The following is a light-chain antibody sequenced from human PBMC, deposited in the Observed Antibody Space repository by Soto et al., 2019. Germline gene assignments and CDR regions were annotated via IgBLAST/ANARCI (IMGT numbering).Light chain of an antibody. J-gene: IGKJ1*01. CDR2: GAS. CDR1: QSVSTY. V-gene: IGKV3-20*01. CDR3: HQYDSWT. Sequence: DIVLTQSPATLSLSPGERATLSCRASQSVSTYLAWYQQKPGQAPRLFIYGASSRATGIPDRFSGSGSGTDFTLTISRLEPEDFAVYYCHQYDSWTFGQGTKVDIK.